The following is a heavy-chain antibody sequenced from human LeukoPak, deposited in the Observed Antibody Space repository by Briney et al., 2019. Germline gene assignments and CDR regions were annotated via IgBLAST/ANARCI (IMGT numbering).Heavy chain of an antibody. CDR2: IYYSGST. V-gene: IGHV4-59*12. J-gene: IGHJ4*02. CDR3: ARVPYDSSGYYEAYYFDY. CDR1: GGSISSYY. D-gene: IGHD3-22*01. Sequence: SETLSLTCTVSGGSISSYYWSWIRQPPGKGLEWIGYIYYSGSTNYNPSLKSRVTISVDTSKNQFSLKLSSVAAADTAVYYCARVPYDSSGYYEAYYFDYWGQGTLVTVSS.